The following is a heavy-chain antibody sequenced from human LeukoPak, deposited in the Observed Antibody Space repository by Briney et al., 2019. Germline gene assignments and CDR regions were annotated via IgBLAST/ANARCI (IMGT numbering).Heavy chain of an antibody. CDR1: GGSISSYF. D-gene: IGHD2-15*01. Sequence: SETLSLTCTVSGGSISSYFWTWIRQPPGKGLEWIGYIYYSGGTYYNPSLKSRVTVSADTSKNQFSLKLTSVTAADTAVYYCARRWYHAYCDYWGQGSLVTVSS. J-gene: IGHJ4*02. CDR3: ARRWYHAYCDY. V-gene: IGHV4-59*01. CDR2: IYYSGGT.